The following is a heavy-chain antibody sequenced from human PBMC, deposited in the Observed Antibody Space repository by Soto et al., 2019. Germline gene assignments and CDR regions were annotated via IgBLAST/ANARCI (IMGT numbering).Heavy chain of an antibody. CDR3: AREVVRKGFDS. CDR1: GYTFTSYD. D-gene: IGHD2-15*01. J-gene: IGHJ5*01. Sequence: QVQLVQSGAEVKKPGASVKVSCKASGYTFTSYDINWVRQATGQGLEWMGWMNPNSGNTDYAQKFQGRVTMTRNTSISTAYMELSSLSSGDTTVYYCAREVVRKGFDSWGQGTLVTVSS. V-gene: IGHV1-8*01. CDR2: MNPNSGNT.